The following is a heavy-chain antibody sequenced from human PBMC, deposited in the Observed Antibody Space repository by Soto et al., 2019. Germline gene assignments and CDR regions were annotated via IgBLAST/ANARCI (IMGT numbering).Heavy chain of an antibody. CDR1: GFIFSGSA. Sequence: EVQLVESGGGLVQPGGSLKLSCSGSGFIFSGSAIHWVRQAPGKGLEWVARIRGKANNFATTYTASVRGRFTISRDDSKNTAYLQMNSLKRVDTAVYYCTRHPPDYYDSNGFFDYWGQGTLVTVSS. D-gene: IGHD3-22*01. CDR3: TRHPPDYYDSNGFFDY. V-gene: IGHV3-73*01. J-gene: IGHJ4*02. CDR2: IRGKANNFAT.